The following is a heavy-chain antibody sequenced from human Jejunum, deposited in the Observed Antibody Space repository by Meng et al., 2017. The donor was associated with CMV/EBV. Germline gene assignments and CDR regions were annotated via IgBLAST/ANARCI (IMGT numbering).Heavy chain of an antibody. CDR2: FYSSDTY. D-gene: IGHD1-26*01. Sequence: QVPLHESGPGLVKPSETLSLTCTVSGGSINNYYWSWIRQSAGKGLEWIGRFYSSDTYNYHPSLNSRVTMSLDTSKNQFSLNLRSVTAADTAIYYCARGPGASTREGFDYWGLGTLVTVSS. CDR1: GGSINNYY. CDR3: ARGPGASTREGFDY. V-gene: IGHV4-4*07. J-gene: IGHJ4*02.